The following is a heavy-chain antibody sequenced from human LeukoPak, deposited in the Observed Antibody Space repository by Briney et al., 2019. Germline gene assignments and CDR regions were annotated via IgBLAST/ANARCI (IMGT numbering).Heavy chain of an antibody. D-gene: IGHD2-2*02. V-gene: IGHV4-39*01. Sequence: SETLSLTCTVSGGSISSGGYYWGWIRQPPGKGLEWIGSMYYSGSTNYNPSVKSRVTISADTSRNQFSLNLSSVTAADTAVYYCYTTSGGRPHWGQGTLVTVSS. CDR2: MYYSGST. CDR1: GGSISSGGYY. CDR3: YTTSGGRPH. J-gene: IGHJ4*02.